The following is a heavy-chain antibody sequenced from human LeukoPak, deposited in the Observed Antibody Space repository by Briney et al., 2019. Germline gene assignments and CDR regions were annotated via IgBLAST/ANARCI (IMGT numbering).Heavy chain of an antibody. CDR3: ARHLIAVAGTPYYYGMDV. CDR1: GYTFTSYG. J-gene: IGHJ6*02. V-gene: IGHV1-18*01. CDR2: ISAYNGNT. D-gene: IGHD6-19*01. Sequence: ASVKVSCKASGYTFTSYGISWVRQAPGQGLEWMGWISAYNGNTNYAQKLQGRVTMTTDTSTSTAYMELSSLRSEDTAVYYCARHLIAVAGTPYYYGMDVWGQGTTVTVSS.